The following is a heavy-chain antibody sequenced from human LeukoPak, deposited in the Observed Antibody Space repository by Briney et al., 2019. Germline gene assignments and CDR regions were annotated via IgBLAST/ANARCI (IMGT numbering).Heavy chain of an antibody. CDR3: ARASGELPLPRYYYYMDV. CDR2: ISSSSSYI. J-gene: IGHJ6*03. D-gene: IGHD1-26*01. V-gene: IGHV3-21*01. CDR1: GFTFSSYS. Sequence: AGGSLRLSCAASGFTFSSYSMNWVRQAPGKGLEWVSSISSSSSYIYYADSVKGRFTISRDNAKNSLYLQMNSLRAEDTAVYYCARASGELPLPRYYYYMDVWGKGTTVTVSS.